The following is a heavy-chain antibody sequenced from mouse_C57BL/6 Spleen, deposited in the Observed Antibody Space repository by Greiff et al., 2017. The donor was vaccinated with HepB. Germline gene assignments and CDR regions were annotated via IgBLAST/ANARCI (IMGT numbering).Heavy chain of an antibody. Sequence: EVMLVESEGGLVQPGSSMKLSCTASGFTFSDYYMAWVRQVPEKGLEWVANINSDGSSTYYLDSLKSRFIISRDNAKNMLYLQMSSLNSEDTATYDCAREKLGREGVFDYWGQGTTLTVSS. J-gene: IGHJ2*01. D-gene: IGHD4-1*01. CDR1: GFTFSDYY. V-gene: IGHV5-16*01. CDR2: INSDGSST. CDR3: AREKLGREGVFDY.